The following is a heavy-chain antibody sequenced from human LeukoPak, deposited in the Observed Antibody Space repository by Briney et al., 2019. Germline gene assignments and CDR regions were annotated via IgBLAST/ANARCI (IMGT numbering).Heavy chain of an antibody. Sequence: ASVKVSCKASGYTFTSYDINWVRQATGQGLEWMGWMNPNSGNTGYAQKFQGRVTITRNTSISTAYMELSSLRSEDTAVYYCARAGRIAAVYYMDVWGKGTTVTVSS. V-gene: IGHV1-8*03. CDR3: ARAGRIAAVYYMDV. CDR2: MNPNSGNT. D-gene: IGHD6-13*01. J-gene: IGHJ6*03. CDR1: GYTFTSYD.